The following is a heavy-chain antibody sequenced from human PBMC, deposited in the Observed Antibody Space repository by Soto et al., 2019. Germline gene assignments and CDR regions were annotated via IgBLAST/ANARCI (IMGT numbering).Heavy chain of an antibody. CDR1: GGSISSGGYY. Sequence: QVQLQESGPGLVKPSQTLSLTCTVSGGSISSGGYYWSWISQHPGKGLEWIGYIYYSGSTDYNPSLKSGVTISVDMSKYQFSLKLSSVTAADTAVYYCAGSHSSGSPYYFDCWGQGTLVTVSS. D-gene: IGHD3-22*01. J-gene: IGHJ4*02. V-gene: IGHV4-31*03. CDR2: IYYSGST. CDR3: AGSHSSGSPYYFDC.